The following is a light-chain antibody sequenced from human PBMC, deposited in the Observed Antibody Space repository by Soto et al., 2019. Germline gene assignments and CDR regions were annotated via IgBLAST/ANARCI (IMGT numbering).Light chain of an antibody. Sequence: QSVLTQPPSASGTPGQRVTISCSGSSSNIGSNYVYWYQQLPGTVPQLLIYRNNERPSGVPDRFSGSKSGTSASLAISGLRSGDEADYYCAAWDDSLSGVVFGGGTKLTVL. CDR2: RNN. J-gene: IGLJ2*01. V-gene: IGLV1-47*01. CDR3: AAWDDSLSGVV. CDR1: SSNIGSNY.